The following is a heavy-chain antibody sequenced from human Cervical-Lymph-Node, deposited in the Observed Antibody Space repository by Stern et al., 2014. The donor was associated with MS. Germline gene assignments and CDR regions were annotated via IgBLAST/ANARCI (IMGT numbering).Heavy chain of an antibody. J-gene: IGHJ4*02. CDR3: AKDGGYNSGGYDY. Sequence: EVQLGESGGGLVQPGGSLRLSCASSGFTFSTYAMSWVRQAPRKGMEWVSAISGGGGSRYYADSVKGRFTISRDNSKNTLYLQMNSLRDEDTAVYYCAKDGGYNSGGYDYWGQGTLVTVSS. D-gene: IGHD6-19*01. CDR2: ISGGGGSR. CDR1: GFTFSTYA. V-gene: IGHV3-23*04.